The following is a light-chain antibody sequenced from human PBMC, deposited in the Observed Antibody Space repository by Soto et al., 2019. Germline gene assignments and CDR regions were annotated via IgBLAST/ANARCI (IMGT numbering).Light chain of an antibody. V-gene: IGLV1-47*02. CDR3: VLYMGSGIWV. J-gene: IGLJ3*02. CDR2: AND. Sequence: QPVLTQPPSASGTPGQRVIISCSGRSSNIGSNYVYWFQHLPGTAPKLLIYANDQRPSGVPDRFSGSKSGTSASLAISGLRSEDEADYYCVLYMGSGIWVFGGGTKLTVL. CDR1: SSNIGSNY.